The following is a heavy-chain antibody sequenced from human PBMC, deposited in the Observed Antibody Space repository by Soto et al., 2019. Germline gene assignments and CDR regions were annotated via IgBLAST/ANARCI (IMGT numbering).Heavy chain of an antibody. V-gene: IGHV4-59*08. CDR2: IYYSGIT. Sequence: PSETLSLTCTVSGGSISSYYWSWIRQPPGKGLEWIGYIYYSGITNYNPSLKSRVTISVDTSKNQFSLKVNSVTAADTALYYCARQGFGQLHGLVDVWGPGTTVTVSS. D-gene: IGHD3-10*01. J-gene: IGHJ6*02. CDR3: ARQGFGQLHGLVDV. CDR1: GGSISSYY.